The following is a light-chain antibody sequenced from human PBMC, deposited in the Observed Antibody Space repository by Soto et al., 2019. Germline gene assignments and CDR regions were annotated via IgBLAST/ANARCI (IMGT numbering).Light chain of an antibody. CDR3: QPSDSTPYT. Sequence: DIQMTQSPSSLSASVGDRVTITCRASQTISTYLNWYQQKPGKAPRLLIYDASSLLSGVPSRFSGSGSGTDFTLTIASLQPEDFSTYYCQPSDSTPYTSGQGTKVEI. CDR2: DAS. V-gene: IGKV1-39*01. J-gene: IGKJ2*01. CDR1: QTISTY.